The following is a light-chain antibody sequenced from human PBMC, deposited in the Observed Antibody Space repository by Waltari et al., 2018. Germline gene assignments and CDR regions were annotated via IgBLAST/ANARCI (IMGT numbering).Light chain of an antibody. V-gene: IGKV1-5*03. Sequence: DIQMTQSPSSLSASVGDRVTITCRASQSIDTWLAWYQHKPGKAPKVLIYKASYLESGVPSRFSGRGSGTEFTLTISSLQPDDFATYYCQQYNTDSPWTFGQGTKVEVK. CDR3: QQYNTDSPWT. CDR2: KAS. CDR1: QSIDTW. J-gene: IGKJ1*01.